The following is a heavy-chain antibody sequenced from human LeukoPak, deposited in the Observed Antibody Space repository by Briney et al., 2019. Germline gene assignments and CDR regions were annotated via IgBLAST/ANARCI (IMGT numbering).Heavy chain of an antibody. J-gene: IGHJ4*02. CDR3: ARGDDSGYYDYFDY. Sequence: GGSLRLSCAASGFTVDSNYLSWVRQAPGKGLEWVLTIYTGGNTYYAASVKGRFTISRDFSKNTVFLHMNSLRAEDTAMYYCARGDDSGYYDYFDYWGQGALVTVSS. V-gene: IGHV3-53*01. D-gene: IGHD3-22*01. CDR1: GFTVDSNY. CDR2: IYTGGNT.